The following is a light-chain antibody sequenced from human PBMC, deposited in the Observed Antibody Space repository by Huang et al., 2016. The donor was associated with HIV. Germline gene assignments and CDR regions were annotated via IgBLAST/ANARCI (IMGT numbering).Light chain of an antibody. CDR1: QDVSSN. Sequence: ERVMTQSPDILSVSPGETATLSCRASQDVSSNLAWYRQKPGQAPRLLIYGASTRVSGIPARFNGSGSGIAFTLTISSVQSEDFAVYYCQQYNNWPRTFGQGTKLEIK. CDR2: GAS. CDR3: QQYNNWPRT. J-gene: IGKJ2*01. V-gene: IGKV3-15*01.